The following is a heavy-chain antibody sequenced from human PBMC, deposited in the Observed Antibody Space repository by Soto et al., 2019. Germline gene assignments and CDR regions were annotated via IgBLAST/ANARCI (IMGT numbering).Heavy chain of an antibody. D-gene: IGHD3-10*01. Sequence: PSETLSLTCTVSGGSISSYYWSWIRQPPGKGLEWIGYIYYSGSTNYNPSLKSRVTISVDTSKNQFSLKLSSVTAADTAVYYCARVPTQESSGSYYNPFWFALWGQGTLVTVS. J-gene: IGHJ5*02. CDR3: ARVPTQESSGSYYNPFWFAL. V-gene: IGHV4-59*01. CDR2: IYYSGST. CDR1: GGSISSYY.